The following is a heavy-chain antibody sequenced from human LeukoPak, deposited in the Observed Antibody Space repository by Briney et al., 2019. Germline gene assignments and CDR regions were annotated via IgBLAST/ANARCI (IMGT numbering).Heavy chain of an antibody. V-gene: IGHV4-59*08. J-gene: IGHJ6*03. CDR3: ARLEYYYYYYMDV. CDR2: IYYSGST. D-gene: IGHD2/OR15-2a*01. CDR1: GGSISSHY. Sequence: SETLSLTCTVSGGSISSHYWSWIRRPPGKGLEWIGYIYYSGSTNYNPSLKSRVTLSVDTSKSQFSLNLTSVTAADTAVYYCARLEYYYYYYMDVWGKGTTVTVSS.